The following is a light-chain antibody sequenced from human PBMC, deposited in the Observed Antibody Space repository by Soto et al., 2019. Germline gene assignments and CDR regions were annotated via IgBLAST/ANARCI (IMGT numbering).Light chain of an antibody. CDR2: GAS. Sequence: EIVLTQSPGTLSLSPGERATLSCRASQSVGSSYLAWYQQKPGQAPRLLISGASSRATGIPDRFSGTGSGTDFTLTISRLEREDFAVYYCQQYGSSRWTFGQGTKVEIK. J-gene: IGKJ1*01. CDR3: QQYGSSRWT. V-gene: IGKV3-20*01. CDR1: QSVGSSY.